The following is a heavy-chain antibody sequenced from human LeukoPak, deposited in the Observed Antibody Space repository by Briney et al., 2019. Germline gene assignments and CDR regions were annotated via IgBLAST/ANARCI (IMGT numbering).Heavy chain of an antibody. D-gene: IGHD3-10*01. CDR1: GFTFSSYA. CDR2: ISGSGGST. J-gene: IGHJ6*02. V-gene: IGHV3-23*01. CDR3: AKVGGWFGEDLVSEHPHGMGV. Sequence: GGSLRLSCAASGFTFSSYAMSWVRQAPGKGLEWVSAISGSGGSTYYADSVKGRFTISRDNSKNTLYLQMNSLRAEDTAVYYCAKVGGWFGEDLVSEHPHGMGVWGQGTTVTVSS.